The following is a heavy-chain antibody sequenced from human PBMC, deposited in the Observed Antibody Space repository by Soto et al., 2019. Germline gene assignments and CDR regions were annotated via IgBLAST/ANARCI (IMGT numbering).Heavy chain of an antibody. CDR1: GGPISSSNW. Sequence: PSETLSLTCAVSGGPISSSNWWSWVRQPPGKGLEWIGEIYHSGSTNYDPSLKSRVTISVDKSKNQFSLKLSSVTAADTAVYYCARAIVVITTYGFDYWGQGTLVTVSS. J-gene: IGHJ4*02. D-gene: IGHD3-22*01. V-gene: IGHV4-4*02. CDR2: IYHSGST. CDR3: ARAIVVITTYGFDY.